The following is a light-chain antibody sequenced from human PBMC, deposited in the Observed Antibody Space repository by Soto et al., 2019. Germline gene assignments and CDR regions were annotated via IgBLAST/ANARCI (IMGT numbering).Light chain of an antibody. CDR2: APS. V-gene: IGKV1-8*01. CDR1: QGFSSN. Sequence: AIRMTQSPSSFSASTGDRVTITCRPSQGFSSNLAWYQQKPGKAPKLLIYAPSILQNGVPSRFSGSGSGTDFTLTISCLQSEDFATYYCQQYDSYPQTFGQGTKVEIK. J-gene: IGKJ1*01. CDR3: QQYDSYPQT.